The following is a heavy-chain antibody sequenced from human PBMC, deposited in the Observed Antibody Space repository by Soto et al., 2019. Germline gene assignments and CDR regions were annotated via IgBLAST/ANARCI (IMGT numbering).Heavy chain of an antibody. J-gene: IGHJ4*02. D-gene: IGHD3-22*01. V-gene: IGHV1-69*01. CDR1: GGTFSSYA. CDR3: AREGASGSHIGY. CDR2: IIPIFGTA. Sequence: QVQLVQSGAEVKKPGSSVKVSCKASGGTFSSYAISWVRQAPGQGLEWMGGIIPIFGTANYAQKFQGRVTTTADESTSTAYMELSSQRSEDTAVYYCAREGASGSHIGYWGQGTLVTVSS.